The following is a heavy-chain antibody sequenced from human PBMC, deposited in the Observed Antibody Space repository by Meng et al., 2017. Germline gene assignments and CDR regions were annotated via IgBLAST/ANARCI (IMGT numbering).Heavy chain of an antibody. Sequence: QVQLPQWGAGRLKPSATPSLTGAVYGGSFSGYYWSCIRQPPGKGLEWIGEINHSGSTNYNPSLKSRVTISVDTSKTQFSLKLSSVTAADTAVYDCARGRYFDWLSYRYYFDYWGQGTLVTVSS. V-gene: IGHV4-34*01. CDR2: INHSGST. J-gene: IGHJ4*02. CDR3: ARGRYFDWLSYRYYFDY. CDR1: GGSFSGYY. D-gene: IGHD3-9*01.